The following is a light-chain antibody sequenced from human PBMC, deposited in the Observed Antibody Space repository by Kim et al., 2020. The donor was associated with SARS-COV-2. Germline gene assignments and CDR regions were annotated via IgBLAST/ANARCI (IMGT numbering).Light chain of an antibody. CDR2: GAS. CDR1: QDIRKD. V-gene: IGKV1-17*01. J-gene: IGKJ5*01. CDR3: LQHNTYPIT. Sequence: ASVGDRVTITCRASQDIRKDLGWYQQSPGRAPKRLIYGASSLQSGVPSRFSGSGSGTEFTLTISSLQPEDFATYFCLQHNTYPITFVQGTRLEIK.